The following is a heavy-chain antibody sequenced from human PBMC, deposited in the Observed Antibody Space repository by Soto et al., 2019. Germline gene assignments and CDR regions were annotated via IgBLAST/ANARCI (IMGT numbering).Heavy chain of an antibody. J-gene: IGHJ5*02. V-gene: IGHV3-48*02. CDR2: ISSNIFTI. Sequence: EVQLVESGGGLVQPGGSLRLSCAASGFTFSSYSMSWVRQAPGKGLEWVSYISSNIFTIYYADSVKGRFTISRDNAENSLYLQMNSLRDEDTAVYYCARDVCPGIAVAGTWFDPWGQGTLVTVSS. CDR1: GFTFSSYS. CDR3: ARDVCPGIAVAGTWFDP. D-gene: IGHD6-19*01.